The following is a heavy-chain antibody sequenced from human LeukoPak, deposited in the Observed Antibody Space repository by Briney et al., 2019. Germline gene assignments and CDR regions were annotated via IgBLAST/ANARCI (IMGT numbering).Heavy chain of an antibody. CDR2: INPNSGGT. J-gene: IGHJ4*02. CDR3: ARFPVWELLRNFYH. Sequence: ASVKVSCKASGYTFTGYYMHWVRQAPGQGLEWMGWINPNSGGTNYAQKFQGRVTMTRDTSISTAYMELSRLRSDDTAVYYCARFPVWELLRNFYHRGQGTLVTVSS. V-gene: IGHV1-2*02. CDR1: GYTFTGYY. D-gene: IGHD1-26*01.